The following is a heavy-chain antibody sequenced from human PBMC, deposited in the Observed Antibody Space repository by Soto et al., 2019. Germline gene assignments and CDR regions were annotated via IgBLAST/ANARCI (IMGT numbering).Heavy chain of an antibody. CDR3: AKAIGIDFSWFDP. V-gene: IGHV4-31*03. D-gene: IGHD3-3*01. CDR1: GGSISSGGYY. Sequence: QVQLQESGPGLVKPSQTLSLTCTVSGGSISSGGYYWSWIRQHPGKGLEWIGYIHYSGNTLYNPSLQSRVTMSVDTSKNQVSLKLSSVTAADTAVYYCAKAIGIDFSWFDPWGQGTLVPVSS. J-gene: IGHJ5*02. CDR2: IHYSGNT.